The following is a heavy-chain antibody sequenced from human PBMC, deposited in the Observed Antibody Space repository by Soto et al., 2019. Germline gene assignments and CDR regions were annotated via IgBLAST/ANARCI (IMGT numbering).Heavy chain of an antibody. V-gene: IGHV3-74*01. Sequence: GGSLRLSCAASGFTFSSYWMHWVRQAPGKGLVWVSRINSDGSSTSYADSVKGRFTISRDNAKNTLYLQMNSLRAEDTAVYYCARGGGYYYDSSGYYYWGQGTLVTVSS. D-gene: IGHD3-22*01. CDR2: INSDGSST. CDR1: GFTFSSYW. CDR3: ARGGGYYYDSSGYYY. J-gene: IGHJ4*02.